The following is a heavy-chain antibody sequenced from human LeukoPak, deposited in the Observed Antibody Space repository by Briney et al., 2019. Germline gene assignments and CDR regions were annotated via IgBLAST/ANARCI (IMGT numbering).Heavy chain of an antibody. V-gene: IGHV3-21*01. CDR1: GFTFNTYS. CDR2: ISSSSSYI. J-gene: IGHJ3*02. D-gene: IGHD5-18*01. Sequence: GGSLRLSCVASGFTFNTYSMNWVRQAPGKGLEWVSSISSSSSYIFYADSVKGRFTISRDNAKNSLYLQMNSLRAEDTAVYYCARGADTAMGAAFDIWGQGTMVTVSS. CDR3: ARGADTAMGAAFDI.